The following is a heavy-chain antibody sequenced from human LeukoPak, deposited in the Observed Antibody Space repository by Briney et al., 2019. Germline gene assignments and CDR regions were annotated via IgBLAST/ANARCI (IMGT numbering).Heavy chain of an antibody. CDR1: GYTFTSYD. J-gene: IGHJ4*02. CDR2: MNPNSGNT. D-gene: IGHD3-16*02. V-gene: IGHV1-8*01. CDR3: ARGALKSYYDYVWGSYRHRFDY. Sequence: ASVKVSCKASGYTFTSYDINWVRQATGQGLEWMGWMNPNSGNTGYAQKFQGRVTMTRNTSISTAYMELSSLRSEGTAVYYCARGALKSYYDYVWGSYRHRFDYWGQGTLVTVSS.